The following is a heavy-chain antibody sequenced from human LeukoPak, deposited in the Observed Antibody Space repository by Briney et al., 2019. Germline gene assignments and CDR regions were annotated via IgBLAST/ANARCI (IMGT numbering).Heavy chain of an antibody. Sequence: SETLSLTCTVSGGSISSGGYYWSWIRQHPGKGLEWIGYIYYSGSTYYDPSLKSRVTISVDTSKNQFSLKLSSVTAADTAVYYCARVEMATVFGYYFDYWGQGTLVTVSS. D-gene: IGHD5-24*01. V-gene: IGHV4-31*03. CDR2: IYYSGST. J-gene: IGHJ4*02. CDR1: GGSISSGGYY. CDR3: ARVEMATVFGYYFDY.